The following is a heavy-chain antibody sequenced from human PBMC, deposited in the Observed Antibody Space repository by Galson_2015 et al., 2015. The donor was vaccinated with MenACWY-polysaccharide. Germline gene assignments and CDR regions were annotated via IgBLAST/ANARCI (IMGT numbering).Heavy chain of an antibody. J-gene: IGHJ6*02. CDR1: GGSISSSSYY. Sequence: TLSLTCTVSGGSISSSSYYWGWIRQPPGKGLEWIGSIYYSGSTYYNPSLKSRVTISVDTSKNQFSLKLSSVTAADTAVYYCAKGSGSYYNRSYYYYGMDVWGQGTTVTVSS. CDR2: IYYSGST. D-gene: IGHD3-10*01. V-gene: IGHV4-39*07. CDR3: AKGSGSYYNRSYYYYGMDV.